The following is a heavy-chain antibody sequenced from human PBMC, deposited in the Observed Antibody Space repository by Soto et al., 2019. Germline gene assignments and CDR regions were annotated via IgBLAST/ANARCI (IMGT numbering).Heavy chain of an antibody. V-gene: IGHV3-74*01. CDR2: INSDGSST. CDR3: VITSLVVAAATREDY. D-gene: IGHD2-15*01. Sequence: EVQLVESGGGLVQPGGSLRLSCAASGFTFSSYWMHWVRQAPGKGLEWVSRINSDGSSTSYADSVKGRFANSRDNAKNTLYLQMNSLRAEDTAVYYCVITSLVVAAATREDYWGQGTLVTVSS. CDR1: GFTFSSYW. J-gene: IGHJ4*02.